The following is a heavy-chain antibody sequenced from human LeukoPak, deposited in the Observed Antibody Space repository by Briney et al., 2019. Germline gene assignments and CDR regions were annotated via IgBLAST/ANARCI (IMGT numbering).Heavy chain of an antibody. V-gene: IGHV3-15*01. CDR2: IQSKTDGGTT. D-gene: IGHD3-10*01. Sequence: PGGSLRLSCAACGFTFSNTWMNWVRQAPGKGLEWVGRIQSKTDGGTTEYAAPVKGRFTISRDDSKTTLYLQMNSLKTEDTAVYYCATLTVRGVINIWGQGTLVTVSS. CDR1: GFTFSNTW. J-gene: IGHJ4*02. CDR3: ATLTVRGVINI.